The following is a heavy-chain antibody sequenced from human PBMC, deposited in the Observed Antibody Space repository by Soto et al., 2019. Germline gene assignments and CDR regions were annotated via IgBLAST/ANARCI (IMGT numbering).Heavy chain of an antibody. CDR3: ARDGEKYCSSTSCYFTLFDY. V-gene: IGHV3-15*01. CDR1: GFTFSNAW. CDR2: IKSKTDGGTT. Sequence: PGGSLRLSCAASGFTFSNAWMSWVRQAPGKGLEWVGRIKSKTDGGTTDYAAPVKGRFTISRDNSKNTLYLQMNSLRAEDTAVYYCARDGEKYCSSTSCYFTLFDYWGQGTLVTVSS. J-gene: IGHJ4*02. D-gene: IGHD2-2*01.